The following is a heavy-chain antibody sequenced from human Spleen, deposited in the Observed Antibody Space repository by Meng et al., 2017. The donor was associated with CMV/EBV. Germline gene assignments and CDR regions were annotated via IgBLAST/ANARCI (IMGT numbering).Heavy chain of an antibody. J-gene: IGHJ5*02. CDR2: INPNSGLT. D-gene: IGHD6-13*01. V-gene: IGHV1-2*02. CDR3: VRDKRGPSSSQYYGLHYWLDP. Sequence: ASVKVSCKASGYTFSANYIHWVRQAPGQGLEWMGRINPNSGLTNYAQKFQGRVTVTRAPSISTAYMEVRSLRSDDTAVYFCVRDKRGPSSSQYYGLHYWLDPWGQGTLVTVSS. CDR1: GYTFSANY.